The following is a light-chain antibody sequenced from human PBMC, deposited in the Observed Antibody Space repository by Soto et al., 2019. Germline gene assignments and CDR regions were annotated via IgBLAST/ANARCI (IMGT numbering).Light chain of an antibody. CDR3: QQYDNCPPRLT. Sequence: EIVMTQSPATLSVSPGEGATLSCRASQSVSSYLAWYQQKPGQAPRLLIYGASTRAGGIPARFSGSSSWTYVSLSISSGQSEEFAVYYCQQYDNCPPRLTFGGGTKVEIK. CDR1: QSVSSY. V-gene: IGKV3D-15*01. J-gene: IGKJ4*02. CDR2: GAS.